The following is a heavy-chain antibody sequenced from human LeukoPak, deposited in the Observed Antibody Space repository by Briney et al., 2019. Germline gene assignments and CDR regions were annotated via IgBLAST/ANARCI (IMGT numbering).Heavy chain of an antibody. J-gene: IGHJ4*02. D-gene: IGHD5-18*01. Sequence: GGSLRLSCEASGFTFGSYGMRWVRQAPGKGLEWVALISYDGSNEYYGDSVKGRFTISRDNSKSTLYLQMNSLRAEDTAVYYCAKDQGYTYGHSFDYWGQGTLVTVSS. CDR3: AKDQGYTYGHSFDY. V-gene: IGHV3-30*18. CDR2: ISYDGSNE. CDR1: GFTFGSYG.